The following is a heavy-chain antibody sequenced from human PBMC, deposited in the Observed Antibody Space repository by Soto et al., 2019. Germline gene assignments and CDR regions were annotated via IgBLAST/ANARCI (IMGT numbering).Heavy chain of an antibody. CDR3: ARDNPYCSGGSCYSYHPRWFDP. Sequence: QVQLVQSGAEVKKPGSSVKVSCKASGGTFSSYTISWVRQAPGQGLEWMGRIIPILGIANYAQKFQGRVTITADKSTSXXYXEXXSLRSEDTAVYYCARDNPYCSGGSCYSYHPRWFDPWGQGTLVTVSS. CDR1: GGTFSSYT. V-gene: IGHV1-69*08. J-gene: IGHJ5*02. D-gene: IGHD2-15*01. CDR2: IIPILGIA.